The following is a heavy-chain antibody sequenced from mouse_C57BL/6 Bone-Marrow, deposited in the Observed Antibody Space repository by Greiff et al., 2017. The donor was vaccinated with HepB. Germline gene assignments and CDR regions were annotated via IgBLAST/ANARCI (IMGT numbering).Heavy chain of an antibody. D-gene: IGHD1-1*01. CDR1: GFTFSDYY. CDR2: ISNGGGST. CDR3: ARHYYGTHYAMDY. V-gene: IGHV5-12*01. Sequence: EVKLMESGGGLVQPGGSLKLSCAASGFTFSDYYMYWVRQTPEKRLEWVAYISNGGGSTYYPDTVKGRFTISRDNAKNTLYLQMSRLKSEDTAMYYCARHYYGTHYAMDYWGQGTSVTVSS. J-gene: IGHJ4*01.